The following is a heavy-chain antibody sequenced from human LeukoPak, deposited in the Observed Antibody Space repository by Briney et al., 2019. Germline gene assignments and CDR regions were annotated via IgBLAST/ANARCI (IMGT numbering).Heavy chain of an antibody. CDR2: ISHSGNT. CDR3: ARGPNTVTHYDSADYYFDY. J-gene: IGHJ4*02. Sequence: SETLSLTCAVYGGSFSGYYWTWIRQTPGKGLEWIGEISHSGNTNYNPSLKSRLTISIDTSKNQFSLRLSSVTAADTAMYYCARGPNTVTHYDSADYYFDYWGQGTLVTVSS. CDR1: GGSFSGYY. D-gene: IGHD3-16*01. V-gene: IGHV4-34*01.